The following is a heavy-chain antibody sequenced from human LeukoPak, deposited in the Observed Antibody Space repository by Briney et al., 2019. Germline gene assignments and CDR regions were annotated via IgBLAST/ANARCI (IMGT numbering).Heavy chain of an antibody. J-gene: IGHJ4*02. D-gene: IGHD6-6*01. CDR3: AKYSGGGYFYFDY. CDR2: ISSSSSYT. Sequence: PGGSLRLSCAASGFTFSDYYMSWIRQAPGKGLEWVSYISSSSSYTNYADSVKGRFTISRDNAKNSLYLQMNSLRAEDTAVYYCAKYSGGGYFYFDYWGQGTLVTVSS. CDR1: GFTFSDYY. V-gene: IGHV3-11*06.